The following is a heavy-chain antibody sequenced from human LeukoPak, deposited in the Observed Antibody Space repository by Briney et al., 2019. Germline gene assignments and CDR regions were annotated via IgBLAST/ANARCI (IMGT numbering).Heavy chain of an antibody. V-gene: IGHV5-51*01. J-gene: IGHJ5*02. CDR2: IYPGDSDT. CDR3: ARQYYYDSSGYYYNWFDP. CDR1: GYSFTNYW. Sequence: GESLKISCKGSGYSFTNYWIGWVRQMPGKGLEWMGIIYPGDSDTRYSPSFQGQVTISADKSISTAYLQWSSLKASDTAMYYCARQYYYDSSGYYYNWFDPWGQGTLVTVSS. D-gene: IGHD3-22*01.